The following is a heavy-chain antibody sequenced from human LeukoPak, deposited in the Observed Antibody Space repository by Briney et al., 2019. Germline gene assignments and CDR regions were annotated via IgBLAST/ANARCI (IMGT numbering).Heavy chain of an antibody. V-gene: IGHV1-2*02. D-gene: IGHD3-3*01. CDR2: INPTSGGT. Sequence: ASVKVSCKASGYTFTGYYMRWVRQAPGQGLEWMGWINPTSGGTNYAQKFQGRVTMTRDTSISTAYMELSRLRSDDTAVYYCAREGGYYDFWSGYYTGRGYNWFDPWGQGTLVTVSS. CDR1: GYTFTGYY. CDR3: AREGGYYDFWSGYYTGRGYNWFDP. J-gene: IGHJ5*02.